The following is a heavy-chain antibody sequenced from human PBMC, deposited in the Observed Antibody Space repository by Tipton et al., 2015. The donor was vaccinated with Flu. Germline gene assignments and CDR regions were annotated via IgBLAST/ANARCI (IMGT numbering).Heavy chain of an antibody. D-gene: IGHD6-6*01. V-gene: IGHV5-51*01. J-gene: IGHJ6*02. Sequence: VQLVQSGAEVKKPGESLKISCKGSGYSFTNYWIGWVRQMPGKGLEWMGIIYPGDSDTKYSPSFQGQVTISADRSISTAYLQWSSLQASDTAIYYCARQRKQLVRFYHYYDMDVWGQGTTVTVSS. CDR3: ARQRKQLVRFYHYYDMDV. CDR2: IYPGDSDT. CDR1: GYSFTNYW.